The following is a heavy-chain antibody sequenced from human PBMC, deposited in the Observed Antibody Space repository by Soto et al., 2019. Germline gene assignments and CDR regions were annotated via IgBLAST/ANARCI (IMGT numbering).Heavy chain of an antibody. CDR3: ARVSGGSSGYFYFDY. D-gene: IGHD3-22*01. CDR1: GGSISSGDYY. J-gene: IGHJ4*02. CDR2: IYYSGST. Sequence: SETLSLTCTVSGGSISSGDYYWSWIRQPPGKGLEWIGYIYYSGSTYYNPSLKSRVTISVDTSKNQFSLKLSSVTAADTAVYYCARVSGGSSGYFYFDYWGQRTLVTVSS. V-gene: IGHV4-30-4*01.